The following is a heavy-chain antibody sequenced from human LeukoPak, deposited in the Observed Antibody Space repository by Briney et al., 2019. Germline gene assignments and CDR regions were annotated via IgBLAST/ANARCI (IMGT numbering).Heavy chain of an antibody. D-gene: IGHD6-13*01. J-gene: IGHJ4*02. Sequence: PSETLSLTCTVSGGSISSSSYYWGWIRQPPGKGLEWIGSIYYSGSTYYNPSLKSRVTISVDTSKNQFSLKLSSVTAADTAAYYCARHSRPLFDYWGQGTLVTVSS. CDR2: IYYSGST. CDR1: GGSISSSSYY. V-gene: IGHV4-39*01. CDR3: ARHSRPLFDY.